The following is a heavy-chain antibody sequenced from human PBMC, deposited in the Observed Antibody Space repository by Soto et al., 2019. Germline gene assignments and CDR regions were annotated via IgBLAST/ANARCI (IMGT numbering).Heavy chain of an antibody. D-gene: IGHD1-26*01. CDR3: ARWKWELLFDY. V-gene: IGHV4-38-2*01. CDR2: IYHSGST. Sequence: SETLSLTGAVSGYSISSGYYWGWIRQPPGKGLEWIGSIYHSGSTHYNPSLKSRVTISVDTSKNQFSLKLSSVTAADTAVYYCARWKWELLFDYWGQGTLVTVSS. CDR1: GYSISSGYY. J-gene: IGHJ4*02.